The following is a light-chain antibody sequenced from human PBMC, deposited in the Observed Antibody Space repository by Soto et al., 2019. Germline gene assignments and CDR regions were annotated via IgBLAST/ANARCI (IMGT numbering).Light chain of an antibody. V-gene: IGKV3-20*01. CDR1: QSVGRNY. Sequence: EIAMTQSPGTLSLSPGESATLSCRASQSVGRNYLAWFQHKPDQAPRLLIYDASNRATGVPDRFSGSGSGTDFTLSVTRLEPEDFAVYYCHQYAVSPLTFGGGTKVDIK. CDR3: HQYAVSPLT. J-gene: IGKJ4*01. CDR2: DAS.